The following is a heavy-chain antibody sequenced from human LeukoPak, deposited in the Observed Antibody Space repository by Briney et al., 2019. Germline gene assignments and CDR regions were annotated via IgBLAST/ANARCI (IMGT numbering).Heavy chain of an antibody. CDR2: IYHSGST. Sequence: SETLSLTCTVSGGSISSSSYYWGWIRQPPGKGLEWIGEIYHSGSTNYNPSLKSRVTISVDKSKNQFSLKLSSVTAADTAVYYCARVQGGSALGYYYYGMDVWGQGTTVTVSS. CDR1: GGSISSSSYY. CDR3: ARVQGGSALGYYYYGMDV. V-gene: IGHV4-39*07. J-gene: IGHJ6*02. D-gene: IGHD1-26*01.